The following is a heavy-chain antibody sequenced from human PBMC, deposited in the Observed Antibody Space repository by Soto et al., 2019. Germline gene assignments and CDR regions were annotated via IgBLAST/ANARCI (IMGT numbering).Heavy chain of an antibody. D-gene: IGHD5-18*01. CDR1: GFTFRSYA. Sequence: QVQLVESGGGVVQPGRSLRLSCAASGFTFRSYAMHWVRQAPGKGLEWVATISYNENKRYYTDSVKGRFTISRDNSKNTLYLQVNSLTTEDTAVYYCARARDTAMASKDNWFDPWGQGTLVTVSS. CDR2: ISYNENKR. CDR3: ARARDTAMASKDNWFDP. J-gene: IGHJ5*02. V-gene: IGHV3-30-3*01.